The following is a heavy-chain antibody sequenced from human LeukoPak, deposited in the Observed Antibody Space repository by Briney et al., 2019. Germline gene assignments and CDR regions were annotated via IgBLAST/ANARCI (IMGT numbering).Heavy chain of an antibody. CDR3: ARPARSGIYYPDAFEN. Sequence: PGGSLRLSCTASGFTFDDYYITWIRQAPGKGLDWVAYISSSGTATYYADSVKGRFTISRDNAKNSLYLQMDSLKAEDTAMYYCARPARSGIYYPDAFENWGQVTMVTVSS. D-gene: IGHD3-10*01. V-gene: IGHV3-11*04. J-gene: IGHJ3*02. CDR1: GFTFDDYY. CDR2: ISSSGTAT.